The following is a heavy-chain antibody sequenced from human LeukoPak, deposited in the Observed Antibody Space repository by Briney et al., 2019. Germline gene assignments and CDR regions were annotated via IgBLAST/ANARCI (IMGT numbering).Heavy chain of an antibody. J-gene: IGHJ4*02. CDR1: GYRFTSYG. CDR2: ISAYNGNT. CDR3: ARGGDGDILTGLVFDY. Sequence: ASVKVSCKASGYRFTSYGISWVRQAPGQGLEWLGWISAYNGNTNYAQKLQGRVTMTTDTSTSTAYMELRSLRSDDTAVYYCARGGDGDILTGLVFDYWGQGTLVTVSS. V-gene: IGHV1-18*01. D-gene: IGHD3-9*01.